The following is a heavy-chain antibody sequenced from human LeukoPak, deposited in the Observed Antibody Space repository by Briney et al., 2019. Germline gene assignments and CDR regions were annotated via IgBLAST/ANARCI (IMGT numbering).Heavy chain of an antibody. V-gene: IGHV3-21*01. Sequence: GGSLRLSYAASGFTFCSYSMNWVRQAPGKGLEWVSSISSSRSYIYYADSVKGRFTISRDNAKNSLYLQMNSLRAEDTAVYYCARDSSSSWYYYYYMDVWGKGTTVTVSS. J-gene: IGHJ6*03. D-gene: IGHD6-13*01. CDR1: GFTFCSYS. CDR2: ISSSRSYI. CDR3: ARDSSSSWYYYYYMDV.